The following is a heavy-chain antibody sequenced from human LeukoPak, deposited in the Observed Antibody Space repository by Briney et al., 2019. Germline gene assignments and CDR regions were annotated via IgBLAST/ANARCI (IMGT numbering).Heavy chain of an antibody. J-gene: IGHJ4*02. V-gene: IGHV3-21*01. CDR2: ISSSSSSI. CDR3: ARGGSGNWNAPFDY. CDR1: GFTFSSYS. D-gene: IGHD1-1*01. Sequence: KTGGSLRLSCAASGFTFSSYSMNWVRQAPGKGLEWVSSISSSSSSIYYADSVKGRFTISRDNAKNSLYLQMNSLRAEDTAVYYCARGGSGNWNAPFDYWGQGTLVTVSS.